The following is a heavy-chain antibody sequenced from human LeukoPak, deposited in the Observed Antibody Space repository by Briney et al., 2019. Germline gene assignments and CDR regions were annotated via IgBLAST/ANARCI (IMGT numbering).Heavy chain of an antibody. Sequence: PGGSLRLSCASSGFTFTSYAVSWVRQAPGKGLEWVSTISYSGGTTYHTDSVKGRFTISRDISKNTVYLQMNSLRAEDTAVYYCARGGYHAYYLDYWGQGSLVTVSS. CDR1: GFTFTSYA. CDR2: ISYSGGTT. D-gene: IGHD5-18*01. V-gene: IGHV3-23*01. J-gene: IGHJ4*02. CDR3: ARGGYHAYYLDY.